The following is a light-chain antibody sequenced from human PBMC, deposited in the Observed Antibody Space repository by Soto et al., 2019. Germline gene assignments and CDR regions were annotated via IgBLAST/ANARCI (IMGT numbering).Light chain of an antibody. CDR2: GAS. Sequence: EIVMTQSPATLSVSPGERATLSCRASQSVSTKLAWYRHKPGQAPRLLIYGASTRATGIQARFSGSGSGTEFTLTINSLQSEDFAVYYCQQYKNWPHFTFGPGTTVDIK. J-gene: IGKJ3*01. V-gene: IGKV3-15*01. CDR1: QSVSTK. CDR3: QQYKNWPHFT.